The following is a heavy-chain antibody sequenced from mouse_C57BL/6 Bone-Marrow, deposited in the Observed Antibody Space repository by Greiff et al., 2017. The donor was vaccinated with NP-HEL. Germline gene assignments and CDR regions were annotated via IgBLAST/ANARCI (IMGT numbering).Heavy chain of an antibody. CDR1: GFTFSDYY. D-gene: IGHD1-1*01. CDR3: ARPPIHYYGSSIFAY. Sequence: EVNLVESGGGLVQPGGSLKLSCAASGFTFSDYYMYWVRQTPEKRLEWVAYISNGGGSTYYPDTVKGRFTISRDNAKNTLYLQMSRLKSEDTAMYYCARPPIHYYGSSIFAYWGQGTLVTVSA. CDR2: ISNGGGST. J-gene: IGHJ3*01. V-gene: IGHV5-12*01.